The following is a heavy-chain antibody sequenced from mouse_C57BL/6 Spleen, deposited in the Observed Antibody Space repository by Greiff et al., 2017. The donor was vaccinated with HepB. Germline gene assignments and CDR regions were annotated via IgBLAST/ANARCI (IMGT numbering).Heavy chain of an antibody. CDR1: GYAFSSSW. CDR3: ARYRRYFDY. CDR2: IYPGDGDT. J-gene: IGHJ2*01. V-gene: IGHV1-82*01. Sequence: VQRVESGPELVKPGASVKISCTASGYAFSSSWMNWVKQRPGKGLEWIGRIYPGDGDTNYNGKFKGKATLTADTSSSTAYMQLSSLTSEDSAVYFCARYRRYFDYWGQGTTLTVSS.